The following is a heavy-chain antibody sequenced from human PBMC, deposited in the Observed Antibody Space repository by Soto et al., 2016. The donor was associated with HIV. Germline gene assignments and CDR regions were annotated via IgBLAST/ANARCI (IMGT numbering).Heavy chain of an antibody. V-gene: IGHV1-18*01. CDR2: IGAYNGNT. J-gene: IGHJ6*03. CDR1: GYTFTSYG. Sequence: QLVQSGADVMKPGASVKVSCKASGYTFTSYGISWVRQAPGQGLEWMGWIGAYNGNTNYAQKLQGRVTMTTDTSTSTAYMELRSLRSDDTAVYYCAREWNSGSYHYMDVWGKGTTVTVSS. D-gene: IGHD1-26*01. CDR3: AREWNSGSYHYMDV.